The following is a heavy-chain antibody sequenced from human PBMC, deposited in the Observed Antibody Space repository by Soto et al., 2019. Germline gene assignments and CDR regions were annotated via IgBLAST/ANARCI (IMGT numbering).Heavy chain of an antibody. J-gene: IGHJ4*02. CDR2: INHSGST. D-gene: IGHD5-18*01. Sequence: SETLSLTCAVYGGSFSGYYWCWIRQPPGKGLEWIGEINHSGSTNYNPSLKSRATISVDTSKNQFSLKLSSVTAADTAVYYCASDRGYSYGRMVRWGQGTLVTVSS. V-gene: IGHV4-34*01. CDR3: ASDRGYSYGRMVR. CDR1: GGSFSGYY.